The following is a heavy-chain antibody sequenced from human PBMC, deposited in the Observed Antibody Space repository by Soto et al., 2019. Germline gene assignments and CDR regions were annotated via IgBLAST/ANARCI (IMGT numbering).Heavy chain of an antibody. CDR3: ARGPSYSDSYFDH. D-gene: IGHD4-17*01. J-gene: IGHJ4*02. CDR1: EFTFSDYA. CDR2: ISYDGNNK. V-gene: IGHV3-30*03. Sequence: PGGSLRLSCAASEFTFSDYAMHWVRQAPGKGLQWLAVISYDGNNKYYADSVEGRFAISRDNSKNTVYLQMNSLRLEDTAVYYCARGPSYSDSYFDHWGQGTLLTVSS.